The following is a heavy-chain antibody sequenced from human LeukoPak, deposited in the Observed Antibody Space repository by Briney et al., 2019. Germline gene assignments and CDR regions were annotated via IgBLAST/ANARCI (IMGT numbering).Heavy chain of an antibody. D-gene: IGHD5-12*01. CDR3: ARVVPTTLMNYFDY. Sequence: ASVKVSCKASGGTFSSYAISWVRQAPGQGLEWMGGIIPIFGTANYAQKFQGRVTITADESTSTAYMELSSLRSADTAVYYCARVVPTTLMNYFDYWGQGTRVTVSS. CDR1: GGTFSSYA. J-gene: IGHJ4*02. CDR2: IIPIFGTA. V-gene: IGHV1-69*13.